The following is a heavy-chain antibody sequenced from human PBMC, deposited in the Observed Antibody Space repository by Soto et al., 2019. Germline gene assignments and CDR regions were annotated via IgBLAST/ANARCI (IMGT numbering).Heavy chain of an antibody. D-gene: IGHD6-13*01. J-gene: IGHJ6*02. CDR1: GGTFSSYA. Sequence: SVKVSCKAFGGTFSSYAISWVRQAPGQGLEWMGGIIPIFGTANYAQKFQGRVTITADKSTSTAYMELSSLRSEDTAVYYCARGFQWAAAGTDYYYGMDVWGQGTTVTVSS. CDR3: ARGFQWAAAGTDYYYGMDV. CDR2: IIPIFGTA. V-gene: IGHV1-69*06.